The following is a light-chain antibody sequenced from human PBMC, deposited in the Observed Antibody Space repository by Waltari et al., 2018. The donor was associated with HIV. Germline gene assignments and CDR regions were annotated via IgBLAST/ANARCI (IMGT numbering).Light chain of an antibody. V-gene: IGKV3-20*01. CDR2: GAS. CDR3: QQYINSPPWT. CDR1: QSVGSNY. J-gene: IGKJ1*01. Sequence: EMVLTQSPGTLSLSPGDRATLSCRASQSVGSNYLAWYQQKPGQAPRLLIFGASSRATGIPDRFSGSGSGTDFTLTISRLEPEDFAVYFCQQYINSPPWTFGQGTKVEI.